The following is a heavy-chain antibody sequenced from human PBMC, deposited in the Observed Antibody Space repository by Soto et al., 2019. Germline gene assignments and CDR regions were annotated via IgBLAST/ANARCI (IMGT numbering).Heavy chain of an antibody. V-gene: IGHV4-30-4*01. CDR1: GGSISSGDYY. J-gene: IGHJ4*02. D-gene: IGHD3-16*01. CDR2: IYYSGST. Sequence: SETLSLTCTVSGGSISSGDYYWSWIRQPPGKGLEWIGYIYYSGSTYYNPSLKSRVTISIDTSKNQFSLKLSSVTAADTAVYYCARDDPQPGGFDYWGQGTLVTVSS. CDR3: ARDDPQPGGFDY.